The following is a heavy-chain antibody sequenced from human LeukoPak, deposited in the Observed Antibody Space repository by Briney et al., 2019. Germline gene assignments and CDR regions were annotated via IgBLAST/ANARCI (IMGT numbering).Heavy chain of an antibody. V-gene: IGHV1-69*01. D-gene: IGHD3-3*01. J-gene: IGHJ4*02. Sequence: GSSVKVSCKASGGTFSSYAISWVRQAPGQGLEWMGGIIPIFGTANYAQKFQGRVTITADESTSTAYMELSSPRSEDTAVYYCARGQGGTIFGVPRGYFDYWGQGTLATVSS. CDR3: ARGQGGTIFGVPRGYFDY. CDR1: GGTFSSYA. CDR2: IIPIFGTA.